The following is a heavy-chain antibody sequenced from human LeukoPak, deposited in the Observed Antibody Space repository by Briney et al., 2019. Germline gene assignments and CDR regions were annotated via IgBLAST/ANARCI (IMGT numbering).Heavy chain of an antibody. D-gene: IGHD6-19*01. Sequence: QSGGSLRLSCAASGFTFSSYWKSWVRQAPGKGLECVANIKQDGSEKYYVDSVKGRFTISRDNAKNSLYLQMNSLRAEDTAVYYCARLSGWYKGGAFDIWGQGTKVTVSS. CDR2: IKQDGSEK. J-gene: IGHJ3*02. CDR1: GFTFSSYW. CDR3: ARLSGWYKGGAFDI. V-gene: IGHV3-7*01.